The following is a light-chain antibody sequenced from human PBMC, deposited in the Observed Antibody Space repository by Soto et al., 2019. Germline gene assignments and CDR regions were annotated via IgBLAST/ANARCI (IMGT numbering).Light chain of an antibody. CDR3: CSYMRNSLYV. CDR2: AVS. J-gene: IGLJ1*01. CDR1: SSDVGDYNY. V-gene: IGLV2-14*01. Sequence: QSALTQPASVSGSPGQSITISCTGTSSDVGDYNYVSWYQQHPGKAPKLMISAVSNRPSGVSDRFSGSKSDNTASLTISGLQAEDEADYYCSYMRNSLYVFGTGTKVTVL.